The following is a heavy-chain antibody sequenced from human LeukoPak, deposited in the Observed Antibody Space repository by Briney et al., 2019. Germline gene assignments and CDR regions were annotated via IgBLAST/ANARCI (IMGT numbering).Heavy chain of an antibody. Sequence: GGSLRLSCGASGFTFSNYGMLWVRQAPGKGLEWVSFIRYDGNNKLYADSVKGRFTISRDNSKNTLYLHINSLRAEDTAVYYCVKDNPLDYWGQGTLVIVSS. CDR2: IRYDGNNK. J-gene: IGHJ4*02. CDR1: GFTFSNYG. D-gene: IGHD1-14*01. V-gene: IGHV3-30*02. CDR3: VKDNPLDY.